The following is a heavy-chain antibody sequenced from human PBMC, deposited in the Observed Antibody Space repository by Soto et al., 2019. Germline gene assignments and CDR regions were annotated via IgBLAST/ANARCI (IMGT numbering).Heavy chain of an antibody. J-gene: IGHJ4*02. D-gene: IGHD2-2*02. CDR1: GGSISSGGYY. Sequence: SETLSLTCTVSGGSISSGGYYWSWIRQHPGKGLEWIGYIYYSGSTYYNPSLKSRVTISVDTSKNQFSLKLSSVTAADTAVYYCARSRATAKYTAFFDYWGQGTLVTVSS. V-gene: IGHV4-31*03. CDR3: ARSRATAKYTAFFDY. CDR2: IYYSGST.